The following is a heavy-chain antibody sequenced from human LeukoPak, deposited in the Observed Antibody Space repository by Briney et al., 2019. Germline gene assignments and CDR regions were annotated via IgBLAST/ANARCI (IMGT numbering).Heavy chain of an antibody. CDR1: GFTFSICA. Sequence: GGSLRLSCAASGFTFSICAMNWVRQAPGKGLEWVSIIYSGATTYYADSVKGRFTISRDTSKNTLSLQMNSLRAEDTAVYFCARVGDHFHWNLDLWGRGTLVSVSS. D-gene: IGHD3-3*02. CDR3: ARVGDHFHWNLDL. V-gene: IGHV3-53*01. CDR2: IYSGATT. J-gene: IGHJ2*01.